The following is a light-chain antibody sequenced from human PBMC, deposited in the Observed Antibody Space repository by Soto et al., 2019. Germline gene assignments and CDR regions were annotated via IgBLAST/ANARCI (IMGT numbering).Light chain of an antibody. V-gene: IGLV2-14*01. CDR1: SSDVGGYNY. Sequence: QSVLTQPASVSGSPGQSITISCTGTSSDVGGYNYVSWYQQHPGKAPKLMIYEVSNRPSGVSNRFSGSKSGNTASLTISGLQADDEADYYCSSYTSSITYLLGTGTKVTV. CDR2: EVS. CDR3: SSYTSSITYL. J-gene: IGLJ1*01.